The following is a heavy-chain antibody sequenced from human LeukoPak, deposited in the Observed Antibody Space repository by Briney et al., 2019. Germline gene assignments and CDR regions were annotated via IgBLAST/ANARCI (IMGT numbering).Heavy chain of an antibody. D-gene: IGHD2-15*01. CDR3: AKNGGSQCYSHLDS. CDR2: TSGSGGST. CDR1: GFTFSSYA. J-gene: IGHJ4*02. Sequence: TGGSLRLSCAASGFTFSSYAMSWVRQAPGKGLEWVSGTSGSGGSTYYAGSVKGRFTTSRDNSKNTLYLQMNSLRVEDTAVYYCAKNGGSQCYSHLDSWGQGTLVTVSS. V-gene: IGHV3-23*01.